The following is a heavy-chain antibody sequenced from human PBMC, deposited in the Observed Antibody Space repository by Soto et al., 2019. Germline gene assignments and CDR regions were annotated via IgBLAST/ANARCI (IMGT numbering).Heavy chain of an antibody. CDR1: GFTFGDYA. J-gene: IGHJ4*02. Sequence: PGGSLRLSCTASGFTFGDYAMSWFRQAPGKGLEWVGFIRSKAYGGTTEYAASVKGRFTISRDDSKSIAYLQMNSLKTEDTAVYYCTRDPFTIFGVVITDYWGQGTLVTVSS. D-gene: IGHD3-3*01. CDR3: TRDPFTIFGVVITDY. CDR2: IRSKAYGGTT. V-gene: IGHV3-49*03.